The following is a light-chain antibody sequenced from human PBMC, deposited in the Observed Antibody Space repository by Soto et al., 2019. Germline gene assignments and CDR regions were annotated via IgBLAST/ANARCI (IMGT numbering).Light chain of an antibody. CDR3: QQYNSYWGT. V-gene: IGKV1-5*03. Sequence: DIQMTQSPSTLSASVGDRVTITCRASQSISSWLAWYHQKPGKAPKLLIYKASSLESGVPSRFSGSGSGTEFTLTISSLEPDDFATYYCQQYNSYWGTFGQGTKVEIK. CDR1: QSISSW. J-gene: IGKJ1*01. CDR2: KAS.